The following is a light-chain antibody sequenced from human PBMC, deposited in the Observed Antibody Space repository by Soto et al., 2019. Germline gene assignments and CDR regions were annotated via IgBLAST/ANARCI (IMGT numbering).Light chain of an antibody. Sequence: EIVLTQSPGTLSLSPGERASLSCRASQSLSSSYLAWYQQKPGQAPRLLIYDASSRATGIPDRFSGSGSGTVFTLTISRLEPEDVAVYYCQQYVSFPLTFGGGTKVEIK. J-gene: IGKJ4*01. CDR3: QQYVSFPLT. CDR1: QSLSSSY. CDR2: DAS. V-gene: IGKV3-20*01.